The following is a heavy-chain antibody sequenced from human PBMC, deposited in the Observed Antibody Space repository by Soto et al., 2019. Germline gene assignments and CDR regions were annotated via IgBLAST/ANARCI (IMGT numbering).Heavy chain of an antibody. J-gene: IGHJ3*02. CDR2: ISSSSSYI. Sequence: EVQLVESGGGLVKPGGSLRLSCAASGFIFSSYSMNWVRQAPGKGLEWVSSISSSSSYIYYADSVKGRFTISRDNAKNSLYLQMNSLRAEDTAVYYCARLRPYYSSLDAFDIWGQGTMVTVSS. CDR1: GFIFSSYS. D-gene: IGHD3-22*01. V-gene: IGHV3-21*01. CDR3: ARLRPYYSSLDAFDI.